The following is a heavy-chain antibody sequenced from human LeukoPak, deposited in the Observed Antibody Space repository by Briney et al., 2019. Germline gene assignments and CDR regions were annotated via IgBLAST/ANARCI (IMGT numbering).Heavy chain of an antibody. Sequence: ASVKVSCKASGYTFTSYDINWVRQATGQGLEWMGWMNPNSGSTGYAQKFQGRVTITRNTSISTAYMELSSLRSEDTAVYYCARVHCSSTSCYHSFDYWGQGTLVTVSS. CDR1: GYTFTSYD. CDR2: MNPNSGST. V-gene: IGHV1-8*03. CDR3: ARVHCSSTSCYHSFDY. J-gene: IGHJ4*02. D-gene: IGHD2-2*01.